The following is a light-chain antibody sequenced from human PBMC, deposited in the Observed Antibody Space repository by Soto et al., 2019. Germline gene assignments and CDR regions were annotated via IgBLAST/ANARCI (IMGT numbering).Light chain of an antibody. CDR2: AAS. CDR1: QSIKTY. J-gene: IGKJ1*01. CDR3: QQSYSTPRT. Sequence: DIQMTQSPSSLSSSVGDRVTITCRASQSIKTYLNWYQQKPGNAPNLLIYAASSLQSGVPSRFSGSGSGTDFTLSIRSLQPEDFATYYCQQSYSTPRTFGQGTRVETK. V-gene: IGKV1-39*01.